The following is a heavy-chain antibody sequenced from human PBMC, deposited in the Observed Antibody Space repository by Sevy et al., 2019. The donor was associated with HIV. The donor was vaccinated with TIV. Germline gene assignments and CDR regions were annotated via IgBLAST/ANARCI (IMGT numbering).Heavy chain of an antibody. CDR3: ARSSSAYPYHFDY. J-gene: IGHJ4*02. Sequence: SETLSLTCAVSGGSISTDLYSWNWIRQPPGKGLEWIGYIFDSGNTYYNPSLKSRATISIDRSKNQFSLNLSSVTAADSAVYYCARSSSAYPYHFDYWGQGTLVTVSS. CDR2: IFDSGNT. CDR1: GGSISTDLYS. V-gene: IGHV4-30-2*01.